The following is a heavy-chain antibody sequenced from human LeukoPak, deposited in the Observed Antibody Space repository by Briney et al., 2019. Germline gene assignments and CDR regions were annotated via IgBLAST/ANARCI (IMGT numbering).Heavy chain of an antibody. J-gene: IGHJ4*02. V-gene: IGHV4-34*01. CDR2: INHSGST. D-gene: IGHD6-19*01. CDR3: ARGQYSSGWEIDY. Sequence: SETLSLTCAVYGGTFSGYYWSWIRQPPGKGLEWIGEINHSGSTNYNPSLKSRVTISVDTSKNQFSLKLSSVTAADTAVYYCARGQYSSGWEIDYWGQGTLVTVSS. CDR1: GGTFSGYY.